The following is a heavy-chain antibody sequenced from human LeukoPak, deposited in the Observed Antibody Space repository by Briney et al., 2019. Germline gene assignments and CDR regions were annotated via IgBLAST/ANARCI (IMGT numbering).Heavy chain of an antibody. CDR3: AKDRGLGFYDDSGHHY. D-gene: IGHD2/OR15-2a*01. CDR1: GFTFKDYG. V-gene: IGHV3-23*01. CDR2: ISGSGNSA. Sequence: PGGSLRLSCAASGFTFKDYGMSWVRQAPGKGLEWLSHISGSGNSAHYADSVKGRFTISRDNSKNTVYLQINSLRAEDTAVYYCAKDRGLGFYDDSGHHYWGQGTLVTVSS. J-gene: IGHJ4*02.